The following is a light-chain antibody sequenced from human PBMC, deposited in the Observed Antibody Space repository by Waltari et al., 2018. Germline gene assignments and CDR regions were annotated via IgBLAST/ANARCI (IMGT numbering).Light chain of an antibody. J-gene: IGLJ2*01. CDR3: SSQKLDGVVL. CDR1: HSAVAASDS. CDR2: DVT. Sequence: QSALTQPASVSGSPGQSITISCSGIHSAVAASDSVSWYQHHPGEAPQVIIYDVTNRPSGVSDRFSASKSANRAFLTISGLQPDDEGDYYCSSQKLDGVVLFGGGTKLTVL. V-gene: IGLV2-14*03.